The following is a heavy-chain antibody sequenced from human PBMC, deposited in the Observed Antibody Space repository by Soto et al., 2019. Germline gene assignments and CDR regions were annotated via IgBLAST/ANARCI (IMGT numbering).Heavy chain of an antibody. D-gene: IGHD3-10*01. CDR2: IYYTGTT. J-gene: IGHJ6*02. Sequence: SETLSLTCTVSGGSISSCYWSWIRQPPGKGLEWIGYIYYTGTTTYNPSIKSRVTISVDSSKNQFSLNLTSVSAADTAVYYCARRGYGSGTTPSYGMDVWGQGTTVTVSS. CDR1: GGSISSCY. CDR3: ARRGYGSGTTPSYGMDV. V-gene: IGHV4-59*08.